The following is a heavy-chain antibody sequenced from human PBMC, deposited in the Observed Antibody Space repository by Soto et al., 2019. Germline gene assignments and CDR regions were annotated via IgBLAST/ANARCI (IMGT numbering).Heavy chain of an antibody. Sequence: QVQLQESGPGLVKPSQTLSLTCTVSGGSISSGGYYWSWIRQHPGKGLEWIGYIYYSGSTYYNPSLKSRVTISVDTSKNQFSLKLSTVTAADTAVYYCARLVVTYNYYGMDVWGQGTTVTVSS. CDR1: GGSISSGGYY. J-gene: IGHJ6*02. D-gene: IGHD3-22*01. CDR2: IYYSGST. CDR3: ARLVVTYNYYGMDV. V-gene: IGHV4-31*03.